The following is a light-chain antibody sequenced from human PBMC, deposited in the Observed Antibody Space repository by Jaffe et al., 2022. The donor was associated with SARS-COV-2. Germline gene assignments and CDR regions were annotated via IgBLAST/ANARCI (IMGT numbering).Light chain of an antibody. J-gene: IGKJ1*01. Sequence: DIQMTQFPSSLSASVGDRVTITCRASQIITSYLNWYQQKPGKAPKMLISGASRLQSGVPSRFSGSGSGTDFTLTISSLQIEDFATYYCQQSHSTPRTFGQGTKVEIK. V-gene: IGKV1-39*01. CDR2: GAS. CDR3: QQSHSTPRT. CDR1: QIITSY.